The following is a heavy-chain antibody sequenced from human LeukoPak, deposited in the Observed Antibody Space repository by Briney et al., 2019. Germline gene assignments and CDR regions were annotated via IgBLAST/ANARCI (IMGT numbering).Heavy chain of an antibody. V-gene: IGHV3-30*18. J-gene: IGHJ4*02. CDR2: ISYDGSNK. CDR3: AKDLGSSGWFNDY. D-gene: IGHD6-19*01. CDR1: GFTFNSYG. Sequence: GRSLRLSCAASGFTFNSYGMHWVRQAPGKGLEWVAVISYDGSNKYYADSVKGRFTISRDNSKNTLYLQMNSLRAEDTAVYYCAKDLGSSGWFNDYWGQGTLVTVSS.